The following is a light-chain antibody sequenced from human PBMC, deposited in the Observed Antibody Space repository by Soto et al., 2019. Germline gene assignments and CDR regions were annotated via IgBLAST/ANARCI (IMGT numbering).Light chain of an antibody. J-gene: IGKJ4*01. V-gene: IGKV3-11*01. CDR1: QSVSSY. CDR3: QQRSNWLLT. Sequence: EIVLTQSPATLSLSPGERATLSCRASQSVSSYLAWYQQKPGQAPRLLIYDASNMATGIPARFSGSGSGTEFTLTISSLEPEDSALYYCQQRSNWLLTFGRGTKVEIK. CDR2: DAS.